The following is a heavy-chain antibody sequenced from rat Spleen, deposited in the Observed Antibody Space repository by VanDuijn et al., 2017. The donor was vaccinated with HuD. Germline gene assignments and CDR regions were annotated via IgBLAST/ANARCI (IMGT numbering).Heavy chain of an antibody. CDR3: VRHGYTRYYFDY. CDR2: ITYDGSST. J-gene: IGHJ2*01. D-gene: IGHD1-9*01. Sequence: EVQLVESGGGLVQPGRSLKLSCAASGFTFSDYNMAWVRQAPKKGLEWVAIITYDGSSTYYRDSVKGRFTISRDNVESTLYLQMDSLRSEDTASYYCVRHGYTRYYFDYWGQGVMVTVSS. V-gene: IGHV5-7*01. CDR1: GFTFSDYN.